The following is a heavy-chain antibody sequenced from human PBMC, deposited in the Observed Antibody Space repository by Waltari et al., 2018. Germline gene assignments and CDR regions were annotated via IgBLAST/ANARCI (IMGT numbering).Heavy chain of an antibody. CDR3: VRRVGIAVAGTHFDY. CDR2: SYPGDAET. J-gene: IGHJ4*02. V-gene: IGHV5-51*01. Sequence: EVQLVQSGAEVKQPGEPLKISCKASGYSFPSHWLGWARQMPVKGLEWMGISYPGDAETRYSPSFRGQATVSADRSISTAYLQWSRLEASDTAIYYCVRRVGIAVAGTHFDYWGQGTLVTVSS. D-gene: IGHD6-19*01. CDR1: GYSFPSHW.